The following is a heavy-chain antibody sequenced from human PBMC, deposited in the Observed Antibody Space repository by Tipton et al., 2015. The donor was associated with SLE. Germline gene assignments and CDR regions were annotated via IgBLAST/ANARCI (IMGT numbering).Heavy chain of an antibody. CDR3: ATSGYDSLSWFDP. CDR2: VHSSGST. J-gene: IGHJ5*02. CDR1: GASISSYY. D-gene: IGHD5-12*01. V-gene: IGHV4-59*13. Sequence: TLSLTCTVSGASISSYYWSWIRQPPGKRLEWIGHVHSSGSTHYNPSLNSRVTIPLDTSNNQFSLRLTSVTAADTAVYYCATSGYDSLSWFDPWGQGTPVTVSS.